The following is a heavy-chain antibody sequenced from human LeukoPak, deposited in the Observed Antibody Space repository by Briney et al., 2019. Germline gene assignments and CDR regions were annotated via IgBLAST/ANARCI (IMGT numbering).Heavy chain of an antibody. CDR3: ARAYGYYAPYLDY. V-gene: IGHV3-7*01. Sequence: GGSLRLSCAASGFTFSSHWMSWVRQAPGKGLEWVANIKQDGSEKYYVDSVKGRFTISRDNAKNSLYLQMNSLRAEDTAVYYCARAYGYYAPYLDYWGQGTLVTVSS. CDR1: GFTFSSHW. J-gene: IGHJ4*02. D-gene: IGHD4-17*01. CDR2: IKQDGSEK.